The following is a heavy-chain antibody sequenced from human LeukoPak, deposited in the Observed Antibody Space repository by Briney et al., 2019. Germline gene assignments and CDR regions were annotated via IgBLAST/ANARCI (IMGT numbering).Heavy chain of an antibody. CDR3: AKALYSSSWYTFAI. D-gene: IGHD6-13*01. Sequence: GGSLRLSCAASGFSFSSYAMSWVRQAPGKGLEWVSTVSISGAATYYADSVKGRFTISRDNSENTLYLQMDSLRAEDTAVYYCAKALYSSSWYTFAIWGQGTMVTVSS. CDR1: GFSFSSYA. CDR2: VSISGAAT. J-gene: IGHJ3*02. V-gene: IGHV3-23*01.